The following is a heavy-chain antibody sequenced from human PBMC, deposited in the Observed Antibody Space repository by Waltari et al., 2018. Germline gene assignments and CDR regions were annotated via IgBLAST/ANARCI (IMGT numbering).Heavy chain of an antibody. CDR1: GGSISSSSYY. J-gene: IGHJ4*02. CDR2: IYYSGST. D-gene: IGHD1-26*01. CDR3: ASPRTGGSYSFDY. Sequence: QLQLQESGPGLVKPSETLSLTCTVSGGSISSSSYYWGWIRQPPGKGLEWIGSIYYSGSTYYNPSLKSRVTISVDTSKNQFSLKLSSVTAADTAVYYCASPRTGGSYSFDYWGQGTLVTVSS. V-gene: IGHV4-39*01.